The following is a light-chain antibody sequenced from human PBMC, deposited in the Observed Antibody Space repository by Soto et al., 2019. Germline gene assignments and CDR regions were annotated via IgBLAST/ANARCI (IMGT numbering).Light chain of an antibody. V-gene: IGLV2-14*01. CDR1: SSDVGGYNY. J-gene: IGLJ2*01. CDR2: DVS. Sequence: QSALTQPASVSGSPGQSITISCTGTSSDVGGYNYVSWYQQQPGKAPKLMIYDVSNRPSGVSNRFSGSKSGNTASLTFSGLQAEDEADYYCSSYTSSSNVVFGGGTKLTVL. CDR3: SSYTSSSNVV.